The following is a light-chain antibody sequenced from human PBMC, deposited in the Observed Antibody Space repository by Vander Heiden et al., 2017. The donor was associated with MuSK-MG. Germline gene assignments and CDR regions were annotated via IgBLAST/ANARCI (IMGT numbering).Light chain of an antibody. Sequence: DIQMTQSPSTLSASVGDRVTITCRASQSISSWLAWYQQKPGKAPKLLIYKASSLESEVPSRFSGSGSGTEFTLTISSLQPDDFATYYCQQDNSYSLTFGGGTKVEIK. V-gene: IGKV1-5*03. CDR1: QSISSW. CDR3: QQDNSYSLT. J-gene: IGKJ4*01. CDR2: KAS.